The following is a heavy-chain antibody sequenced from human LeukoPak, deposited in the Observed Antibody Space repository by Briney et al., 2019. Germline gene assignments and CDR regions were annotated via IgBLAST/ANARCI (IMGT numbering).Heavy chain of an antibody. V-gene: IGHV1-3*01. CDR3: AREDYSGYSSGWYSEFDY. CDR2: INAGNGNT. CDR1: GYTFTSYA. Sequence: ASVKVSCKASGYTFTSYAMHWVRQAPGQRLEWMGWINAGNGNTKYSQKFQGRVTITRDTSASTAYMELSSLRSEDTAVYYCAREDYSGYSSGWYSEFDYWGQGTLVTVSS. D-gene: IGHD6-19*01. J-gene: IGHJ4*02.